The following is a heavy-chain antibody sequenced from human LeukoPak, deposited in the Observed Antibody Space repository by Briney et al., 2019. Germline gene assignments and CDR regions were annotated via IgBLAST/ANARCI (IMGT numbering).Heavy chain of an antibody. J-gene: IGHJ6*03. CDR3: AKDPGASVSGFHMDV. Sequence: PGGSLRLSCAASGFTFRNYGMHWVRQATGKGLEWVSFIWSDGNNRFYAASVKGRFTISRDNSKSMLYLQMDSLRPEDTAVYYCAKDPGASVSGFHMDVWGKGPRSSSP. D-gene: IGHD2-8*02. CDR2: IWSDGNNR. V-gene: IGHV3-30*02. CDR1: GFTFRNYG.